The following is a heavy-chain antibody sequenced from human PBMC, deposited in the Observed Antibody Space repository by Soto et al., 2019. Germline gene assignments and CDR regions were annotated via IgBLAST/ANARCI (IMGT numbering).Heavy chain of an antibody. CDR2: IYYSGST. CDR3: ARDRLGYCSSTSCSRGFDP. Sequence: TLSLTCTVSGGSISSGGYYWSWIRQHPGKGLEWIGYIYYSGSTYYNPSLKSRVTISVDTSKNQFSLKLSSVTAADTAVYYCARDRLGYCSSTSCSRGFDPWGQGTLVTVSS. V-gene: IGHV4-31*03. J-gene: IGHJ5*02. CDR1: GGSISSGGYY. D-gene: IGHD2-2*01.